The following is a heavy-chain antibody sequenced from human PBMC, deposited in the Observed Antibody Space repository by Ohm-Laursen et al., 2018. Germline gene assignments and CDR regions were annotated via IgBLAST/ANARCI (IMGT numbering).Heavy chain of an antibody. J-gene: IGHJ4*02. Sequence: SLRLSCSASGFTVSSNYMSWFRQAPGKGLEWVGFIRSKAYGGTTEYAASVKGRFTISRDDSKSVAYLQMNSLKTEDTAVYYCTRDRVEAMAEYWGQGTLVTVSS. D-gene: IGHD5-18*01. CDR1: GFTVSSNY. CDR2: IRSKAYGGTT. CDR3: TRDRVEAMAEY. V-gene: IGHV3-49*03.